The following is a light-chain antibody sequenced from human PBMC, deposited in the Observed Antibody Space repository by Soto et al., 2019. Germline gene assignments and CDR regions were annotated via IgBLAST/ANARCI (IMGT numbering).Light chain of an antibody. Sequence: IVMPQSPATLSVSPGERATLSCRASQSVNSNLAWYQLKPGQAPRLLIFGASTRATGIPARFSGSGSGTEFTLTISSLQSEDFAVYYCQQYDNWPPWTFGQGTKVDIK. J-gene: IGKJ1*01. CDR1: QSVNSN. CDR3: QQYDNWPPWT. CDR2: GAS. V-gene: IGKV3-15*01.